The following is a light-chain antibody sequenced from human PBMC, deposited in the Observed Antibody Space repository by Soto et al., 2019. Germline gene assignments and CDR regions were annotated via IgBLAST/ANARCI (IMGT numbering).Light chain of an antibody. V-gene: IGLV2-14*03. CDR2: DVS. Sequence: SALTQPASVSGSPGQSIAISCTGTSSDVGGYNYVSWYQHHPGKAPKLMIYDVSNRPSGVSNRFSGSKSGNTASLTISGLQDEDAADYYCSSYTSNSTLYVFGTGTKVTVL. CDR3: SSYTSNSTLYV. CDR1: SSDVGGYNY. J-gene: IGLJ1*01.